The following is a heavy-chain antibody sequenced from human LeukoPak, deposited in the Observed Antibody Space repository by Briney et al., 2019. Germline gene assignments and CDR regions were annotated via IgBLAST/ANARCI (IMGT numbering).Heavy chain of an antibody. V-gene: IGHV1-18*01. J-gene: IGHJ6*02. CDR2: TSAYNGNT. CDR1: GYTFTSYG. Sequence: ASVKVSCKASGYTFTSYGISWVRQAPGQGLEWMGWTSAYNGNTNYAQKLQGRVTMTTDTSTSTAYMELRSLRSDDTAVYYCARDSGIVGATDYYYYGMDVWGQGTTVTVSS. D-gene: IGHD1-26*01. CDR3: ARDSGIVGATDYYYYGMDV.